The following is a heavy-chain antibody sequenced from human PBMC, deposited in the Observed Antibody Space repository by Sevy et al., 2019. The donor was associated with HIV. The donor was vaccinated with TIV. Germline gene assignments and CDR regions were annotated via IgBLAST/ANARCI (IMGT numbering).Heavy chain of an antibody. D-gene: IGHD4-17*01. J-gene: IGHJ6*02. CDR2: ISYDGSNK. CDR1: GFTFSTYA. Sequence: GGSLRLSCVASGFTFSTYAMFWVRQAPGKGLEWVAVISYDGSNKYYADSVKGRFTISRDNSKSTLYLQMNSLRAEDTALYYCAREHGDYGGGMDVWGQGTTVTVSS. V-gene: IGHV3-30-3*01. CDR3: AREHGDYGGGMDV.